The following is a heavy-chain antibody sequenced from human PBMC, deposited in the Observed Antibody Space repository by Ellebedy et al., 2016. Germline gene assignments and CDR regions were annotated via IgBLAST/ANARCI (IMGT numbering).Heavy chain of an antibody. V-gene: IGHV1-3*01. CDR3: ARTSGYGDYGGLSAFDI. CDR2: INAGNGNT. D-gene: IGHD4-17*01. Sequence: ASVKVSXKASRYTFTSYAMHWVRQAPGQRLEWMGWINAGNGNTKYSQKFQGRVTITRDTSASTAYMELSSLRSEDTAVYYCARTSGYGDYGGLSAFDIWGQGTMVTVSS. J-gene: IGHJ3*02. CDR1: RYTFTSYA.